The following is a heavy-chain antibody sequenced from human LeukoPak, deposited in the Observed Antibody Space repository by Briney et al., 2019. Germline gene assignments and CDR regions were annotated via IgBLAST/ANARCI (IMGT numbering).Heavy chain of an antibody. CDR2: IYTSGST. J-gene: IGHJ3*02. CDR3: ARESIAAAGTRNGAFDI. D-gene: IGHD6-13*01. V-gene: IGHV4-4*07. Sequence: KPSETLSLTCTVSGGSISSYYWSWIRQPAGKGLEWIGRIYTSGSTNYNPSLKSRVTMSVDTFKNQFSLKLSSVTAADTAVYYCARESIAAAGTRNGAFDIWGQGTMVTVSS. CDR1: GGSISSYY.